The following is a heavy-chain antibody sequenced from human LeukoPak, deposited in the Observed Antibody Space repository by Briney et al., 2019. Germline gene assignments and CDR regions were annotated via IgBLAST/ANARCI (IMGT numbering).Heavy chain of an antibody. V-gene: IGHV4-30-2*05. Sequence: PSQTLSLTCAVSGGSISSGGYSWSWIRRPPGKGLEWIGYIYHSGSTYYNPSLKSRVTISVDTSKNQFSLKLSSVTAADTAVYYCARVGMSISWDDPPPIDYWGQGTLVTVSS. D-gene: IGHD3-3*02. CDR1: GGSISSGGYS. J-gene: IGHJ4*02. CDR3: ARVGMSISWDDPPPIDY. CDR2: IYHSGST.